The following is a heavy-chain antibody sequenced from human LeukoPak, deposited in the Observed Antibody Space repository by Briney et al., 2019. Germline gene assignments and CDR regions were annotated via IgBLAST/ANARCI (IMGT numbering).Heavy chain of an antibody. CDR3: ARNLYSSGWHPFDY. J-gene: IGHJ4*02. D-gene: IGHD6-19*01. CDR2: IYYSGST. CDR1: GGSIGGGDNY. V-gene: IGHV4-30-4*01. Sequence: SETLSLTCTVSGGSIGGGDNYWSWIRQPPGKGLEWIGYIYYSGSTYYNPSLKSRLTMSVDTSKSQFSLELSSVTAADTAIYYCARNLYSSGWHPFDYWGQGTLVTVSS.